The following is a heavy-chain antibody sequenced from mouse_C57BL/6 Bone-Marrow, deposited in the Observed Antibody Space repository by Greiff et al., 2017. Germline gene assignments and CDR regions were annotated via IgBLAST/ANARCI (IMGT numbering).Heavy chain of an antibody. Sequence: VKLVESGAELARPGASVKLSCKASGYTFTSYGISWVKQRTGQGLEWIGEIYPRSGNTYYNEKFKGKATLTADKSSSTAYMELRSLTSEASAVYFCPKNFRFAYWAKGLWSLSLQ. J-gene: IGHJ3*01. V-gene: IGHV1-81*01. CDR1: GYTFTSYG. CDR2: IYPRSGNT. CDR3: PKNFRFAY.